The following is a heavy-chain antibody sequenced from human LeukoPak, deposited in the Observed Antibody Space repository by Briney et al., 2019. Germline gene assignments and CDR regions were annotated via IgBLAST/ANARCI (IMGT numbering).Heavy chain of an antibody. CDR2: ISGSGGST. D-gene: IGHD1-26*01. J-gene: IGHJ4*02. V-gene: IGHV3-23*01. CDR1: GFTFSSYA. CDR3: AKDKDRLVVGSYYFDY. Sequence: PGGSLRLSCAASGFTFSSYAMSWVRQAPGKGLEWVSAISGSGGSTYYADSVKGRFTISRDNSKNTLYLQMNSLRAEDTAVYYCAKDKDRLVVGSYYFDYWGQGTLVTVSS.